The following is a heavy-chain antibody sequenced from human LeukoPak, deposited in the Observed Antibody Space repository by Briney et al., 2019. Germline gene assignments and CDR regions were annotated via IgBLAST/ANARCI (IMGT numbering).Heavy chain of an antibody. CDR3: ARGDMATPGRTSFIDY. D-gene: IGHD5-24*01. CDR2: LWYDGSNK. J-gene: IGHJ4*02. CDR1: GFIFSKHG. V-gene: IGHV3-33*01. Sequence: GMSLTLSCAASGFIFSKHGLHWVRQAPGKGLEWVAVLWYDGSNKNYGDSVKGRFTISRDNSKDTLYLQMNSLRAEDTAVYYCARGDMATPGRTSFIDYWGLGTLVTVSS.